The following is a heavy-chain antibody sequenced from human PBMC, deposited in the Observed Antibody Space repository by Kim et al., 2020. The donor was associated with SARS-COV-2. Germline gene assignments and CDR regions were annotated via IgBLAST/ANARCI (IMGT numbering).Heavy chain of an antibody. CDR1: GFTFSSYS. D-gene: IGHD6-13*01. CDR3: ARRGPHKRQQPENYYFDY. J-gene: IGHJ4*02. Sequence: GGSLRLSCAASGFTFSSYSMNWVRQAPGKGLEWVSSISSSSSYIYYEDSVKGRFTISRDNAKNSLYLRMNSLIAEDTPVYYCARRGPHKRQQPENYYFDYWGQGTLLSVSS. CDR2: ISSSSSYI. V-gene: IGHV3-21*01.